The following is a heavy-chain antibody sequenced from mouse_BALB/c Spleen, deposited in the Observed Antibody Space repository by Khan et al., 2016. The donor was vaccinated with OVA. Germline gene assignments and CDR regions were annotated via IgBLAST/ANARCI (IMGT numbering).Heavy chain of an antibody. CDR2: IWSDGTT. V-gene: IGHV2-6-1*01. CDR1: GFSLTNYG. D-gene: IGHD2-10*01. CDR3: ARQPYCHYYVMDY. J-gene: IGHJ4*01. Sequence: QVQLKESGPGLVAPSQSLSITCTISGFSLTNYGVHWVRQPPGKGLEWLVVIWSDGTTTYDSALKSRLTISKDNSKSQVFLKMDSLQTDDTAMYYCARQPYCHYYVMDYWGQGTSVTGSS.